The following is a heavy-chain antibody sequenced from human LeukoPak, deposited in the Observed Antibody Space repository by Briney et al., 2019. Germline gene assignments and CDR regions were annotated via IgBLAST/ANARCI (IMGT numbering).Heavy chain of an antibody. CDR3: ARDHSSSAGFDY. CDR1: GYTFTSYG. CDR2: ISANNANT. D-gene: IGHD6-6*01. V-gene: IGHV1-18*01. J-gene: IGHJ4*02. Sequence: GASVKVSCKASGYTFTSYGISWVRQAPGQGLEWMGWISANNANTNYAQKLQGRVTMTTDTSTTTAYMELWSLRSDGTAVYYCARDHSSSAGFDYWGQGTLVTVSS.